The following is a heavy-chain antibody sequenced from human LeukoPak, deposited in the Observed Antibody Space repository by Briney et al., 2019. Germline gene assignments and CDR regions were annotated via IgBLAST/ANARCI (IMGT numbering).Heavy chain of an antibody. CDR1: GSTFSSYW. V-gene: IGHV3-7*01. J-gene: IGHJ4*02. CDR3: ARDDGMRTVDY. CDR2: MKQDGSEK. Sequence: PGGSLRLSCSASGSTFSSYWMSWVRQAPGKGLEWVANMKQDGSEKYYVDSVKGRFTISRDNAEKSLYLQMNSLRVEDTAVYYCARDDGMRTVDYWGQGTLVTVSS. D-gene: IGHD1-14*01.